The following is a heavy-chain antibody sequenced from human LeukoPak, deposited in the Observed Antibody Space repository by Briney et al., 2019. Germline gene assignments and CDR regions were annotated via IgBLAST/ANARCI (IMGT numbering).Heavy chain of an antibody. Sequence: ASVKVSCKASVGTFSSYTISWVRQAPGQGLEWMGRIIPILGIANYVQTFQGRVTITADKSTNTAYMELSSLRSEDTAVYYCAREYYDFWSAPYGKYWYFDLWGRGTLVTVSS. CDR3: AREYYDFWSAPYGKYWYFDL. J-gene: IGHJ2*01. D-gene: IGHD3-3*01. CDR1: VGTFSSYT. V-gene: IGHV1-69*02. CDR2: IIPILGIA.